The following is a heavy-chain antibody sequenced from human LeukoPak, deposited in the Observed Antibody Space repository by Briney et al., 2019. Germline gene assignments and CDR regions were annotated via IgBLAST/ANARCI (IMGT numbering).Heavy chain of an antibody. CDR1: GGSISSSTYY. D-gene: IGHD4-17*01. Sequence: PSETLSLTCTVSGGSISSSTYYWGWIRQPPGKGLEWIASIYYTGSTNYNPSLKSRVTISVDTSENQFSLKLSSVTAADTAVYYCARSRKYGAVTTYSWFDPWGQGTLVIVSS. CDR3: ARSRKYGAVTTYSWFDP. J-gene: IGHJ5*02. CDR2: IYYTGST. V-gene: IGHV4-39*01.